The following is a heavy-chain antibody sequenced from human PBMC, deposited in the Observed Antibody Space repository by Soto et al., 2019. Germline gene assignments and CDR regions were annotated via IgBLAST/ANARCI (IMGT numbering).Heavy chain of an antibody. Sequence: QVQLVESGGGVVQPGRSLRLSCAASGFTFNSHGMHWVRQAPGKGLEWMAVISYDGNNKYYADSVKGRFAISRDNFSITLYLQMHSPRAADTAVLYCAKDLILTPVTAPGIWGQGTMVTVSS. CDR2: ISYDGNNK. J-gene: IGHJ3*02. CDR1: GFTFNSHG. CDR3: AKDLILTPVTAPGI. D-gene: IGHD4-17*01. V-gene: IGHV3-30*18.